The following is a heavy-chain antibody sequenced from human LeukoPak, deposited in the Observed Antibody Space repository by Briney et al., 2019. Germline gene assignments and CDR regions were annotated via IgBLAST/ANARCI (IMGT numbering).Heavy chain of an antibody. CDR1: GGSISNYY. V-gene: IGHV4-59*08. J-gene: IGHJ4*02. CDR2: IYYTGNT. Sequence: SETLSLTCTVSGGSISNYYLSWIRQSPGKGLEWIGYIYYTGNTNYNPSLESRVIISVDTSKNQFSLKLSSVTAADTAVYYCARHECGGSCYPEDYWGQGTLVTVSS. D-gene: IGHD2-15*01. CDR3: ARHECGGSCYPEDY.